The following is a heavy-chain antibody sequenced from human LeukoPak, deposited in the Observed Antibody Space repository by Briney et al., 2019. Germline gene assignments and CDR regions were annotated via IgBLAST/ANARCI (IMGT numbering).Heavy chain of an antibody. V-gene: IGHV1-69*04. D-gene: IGHD5-24*01. CDR2: IIPILGIA. CDR3: ARLDEMATITVDY. CDR1: GGTFSSYA. J-gene: IGHJ4*02. Sequence: SVKVSCKASGGTFSSYAISWVRQAPGQGLEWMGRIIPILGIANYEQKFQGRVTITADKSTSTAYMELSSLRSEDTAVYYCARLDEMATITVDYWGQRTLVTVSS.